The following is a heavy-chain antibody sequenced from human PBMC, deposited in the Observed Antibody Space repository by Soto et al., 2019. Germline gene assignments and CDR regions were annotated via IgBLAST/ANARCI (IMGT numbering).Heavy chain of an antibody. J-gene: IGHJ6*02. CDR2: TRNKANSYTT. D-gene: IGHD2-21*02. CDR3: ARRGSLYCGGACYTDGPDYYGMDV. CDR1: GFTFSDHY. V-gene: IGHV3-72*01. Sequence: GGSLRLSCAASGFTFSDHYMDWVRQAPGKGLEWVGRTRNKANSYTTEYAASVKGRFTISRDDSKNSLYLQMNSLKTEDTAVYYCARRGSLYCGGACYTDGPDYYGMDVWGQGTTVTVSS.